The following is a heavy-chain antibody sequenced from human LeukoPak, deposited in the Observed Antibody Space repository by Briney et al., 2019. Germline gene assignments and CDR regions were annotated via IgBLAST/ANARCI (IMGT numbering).Heavy chain of an antibody. D-gene: IGHD3-22*01. J-gene: IGHJ3*02. CDR2: IIPIFGTA. CDR3: ARPVHRYYDSPYSGAFDI. CDR1: GGTFSSYA. V-gene: IGHV1-69*05. Sequence: GASVKVSCKASGGTFSSYAISWVRQAPGQGLEWMGRIIPIFGTANYAQKFQGRVTITTDESTSTAYMELSSLRSEDTAVYYCARPVHRYYDSPYSGAFDIWGQGTMVTFSS.